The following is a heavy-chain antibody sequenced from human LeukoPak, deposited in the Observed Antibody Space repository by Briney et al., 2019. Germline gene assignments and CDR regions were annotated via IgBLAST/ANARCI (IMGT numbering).Heavy chain of an antibody. J-gene: IGHJ5*02. CDR2: ISGSGGST. V-gene: IGHV3-23*01. Sequence: GGSLRLSCAASGFTFSSYGMSWVRQAPGKGLEWVSAISGSGGSTYYADSVKGRFTISRDNSKNTLYLQMNSLRAEDTAVYYCARDGGYCSSTSCYHWFDPWGQGTLVTVSS. D-gene: IGHD2-2*03. CDR1: GFTFSSYG. CDR3: ARDGGYCSSTSCYHWFDP.